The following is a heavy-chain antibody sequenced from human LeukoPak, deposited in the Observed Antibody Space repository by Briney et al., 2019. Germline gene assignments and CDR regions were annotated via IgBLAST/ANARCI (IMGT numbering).Heavy chain of an antibody. J-gene: IGHJ4*02. Sequence: GGSLRLSCAASGFTFSSYEMNWVRQAPGKGLEWVSYISSSGSTIYYADSVKGRFTISRDNAKNSLYLQMNSLRAEDTAVYYCARAAENYGGRFDSWGQGTLVTVSS. CDR1: GFTFSSYE. D-gene: IGHD3-16*01. V-gene: IGHV3-48*03. CDR3: ARAAENYGGRFDS. CDR2: ISSSGSTI.